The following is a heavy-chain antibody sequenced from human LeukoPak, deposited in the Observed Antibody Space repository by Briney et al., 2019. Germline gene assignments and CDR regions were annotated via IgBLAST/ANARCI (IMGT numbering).Heavy chain of an antibody. J-gene: IGHJ5*02. V-gene: IGHV4-34*01. Sequence: SETLSLTCAVYGGSFSGYYGSWIRQPPGKGLEWIGEINHSGSTNYNPSLKSRVTISVDTSKNQFSLKLSSVTAADTAVYYCARGRAKDIVVVVAARKGLYNWFDPWGQGTLVTVSS. D-gene: IGHD2-15*01. CDR3: ARGRAKDIVVVVAARKGLYNWFDP. CDR2: INHSGST. CDR1: GGSFSGYY.